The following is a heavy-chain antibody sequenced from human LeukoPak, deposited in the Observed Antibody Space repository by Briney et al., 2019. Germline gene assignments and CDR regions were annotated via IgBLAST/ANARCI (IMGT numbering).Heavy chain of an antibody. D-gene: IGHD2-15*01. J-gene: IGHJ4*02. CDR3: ARDGVVAAIMTDDY. Sequence: ASVKVSCKASGYTFTSYGISWVRQAPGQGREWVGWISAYNGNTNYAQKLQGRVTMTTDTYTSTAYMELRSLRSDDTAVYYCARDGVVAAIMTDDYWGQGTLVTVSS. CDR2: ISAYNGNT. CDR1: GYTFTSYG. V-gene: IGHV1-18*01.